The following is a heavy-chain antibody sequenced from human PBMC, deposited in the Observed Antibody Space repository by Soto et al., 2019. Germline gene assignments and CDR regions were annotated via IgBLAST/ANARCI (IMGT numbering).Heavy chain of an antibody. J-gene: IGHJ6*02. D-gene: IGHD2-2*02. CDR2: ISSRSDI. CDR3: AREYTAWPLAYGLDV. V-gene: IGHV3-21*01. CDR1: GLTFSTYS. Sequence: GGSLRLSCVGSGLTFSTYSINWVRQAPGKGLEWVSSISSRSDIYYADSVKGRFTISRDNAKNSVSLQMNSLRAEDTAVYYCAREYTAWPLAYGLDVWGQGTTVTVSS.